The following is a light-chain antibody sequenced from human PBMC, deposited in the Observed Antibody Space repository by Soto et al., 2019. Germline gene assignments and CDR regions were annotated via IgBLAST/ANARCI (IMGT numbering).Light chain of an antibody. V-gene: IGLV1-51*01. CDR2: DND. Sequence: QSVLTQPPSVSAAPGQTVTISCSGSNSNIGNNYVSWYQMLPGTAPKLLIYDNDKRASGTPDRFSGSKSGTSATLDITGLQTGDGADYYCGTWDTSLIAGVFGGGTQLTVL. CDR1: NSNIGNNY. CDR3: GTWDTSLIAGV. J-gene: IGLJ2*01.